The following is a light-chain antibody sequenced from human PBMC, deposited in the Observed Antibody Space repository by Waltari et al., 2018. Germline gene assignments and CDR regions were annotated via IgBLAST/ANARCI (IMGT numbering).Light chain of an antibody. CDR3: QQYNTYSRT. V-gene: IGKV1-5*01. J-gene: IGKJ1*01. CDR2: GAS. CDR1: QSLSNG. Sequence: DIQMTQSPSTLSASIGDRVTITCRASQSLSNGLAWYQQKPGKAPKLLIYGASSLESGVPSRFSGSGSGTEFTLTISSLQPDDFATYYCQQYNTYSRTFGQGTTVEVK.